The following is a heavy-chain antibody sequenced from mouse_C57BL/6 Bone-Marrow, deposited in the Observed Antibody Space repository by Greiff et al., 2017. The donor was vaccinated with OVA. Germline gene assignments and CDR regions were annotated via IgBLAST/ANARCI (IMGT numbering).Heavy chain of an antibody. J-gene: IGHJ3*02. CDR2: ISNGGGST. D-gene: IGHD3-1*01. V-gene: IGHV5-12*01. CDR1: GFTFSDYY. CDR3: ARSFFPSG. Sequence: EVQLQESGGGLVQPGGSLKLSCAASGFTFSDYYMYWVRQTPEKRLEWVAYISNGGGSTYYPDTVKGRFTISRDNAKNTLYLQMSRLKSEDTAMYYCARSFFPSGWGQGTLVTVSA.